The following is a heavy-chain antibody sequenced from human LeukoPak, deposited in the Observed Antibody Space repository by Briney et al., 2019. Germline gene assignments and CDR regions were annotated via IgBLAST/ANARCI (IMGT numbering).Heavy chain of an antibody. CDR1: GFTFSSYS. J-gene: IGHJ4*02. Sequence: TTGGSLRLSCAASGFTFSSYSMNWVRQAPGKGLEWIGEINHSGSTNYNPSLKSRVAISVDTSKNQFSLKLSSVTAADTAMYYCARGLSSRLRGGGYWGQGTLVTVSS. D-gene: IGHD3-10*01. CDR3: ARGLSSRLRGGGY. V-gene: IGHV4-34*01. CDR2: INHSGST.